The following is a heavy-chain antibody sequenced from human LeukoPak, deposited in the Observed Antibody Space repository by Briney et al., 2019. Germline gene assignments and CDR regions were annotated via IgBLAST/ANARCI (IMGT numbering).Heavy chain of an antibody. Sequence: ASVKVSCKASGYTFTGYYMHWVRQAPGQGLEWMGWINPNSGGTNYAQKFQGRVTMTRDTSISTAYMELSRLRSDDTAVYYCARVSSTVTSFLDAFDIWGQGTMVTVSS. J-gene: IGHJ3*02. CDR3: ARVSSTVTSFLDAFDI. D-gene: IGHD4-17*01. V-gene: IGHV1-2*02. CDR1: GYTFTGYY. CDR2: INPNSGGT.